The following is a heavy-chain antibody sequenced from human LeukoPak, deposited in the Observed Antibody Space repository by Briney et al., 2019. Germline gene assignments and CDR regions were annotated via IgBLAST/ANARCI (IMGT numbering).Heavy chain of an antibody. D-gene: IGHD6-19*01. J-gene: IGHJ6*03. CDR1: GFTFSTFA. V-gene: IGHV3-53*01. Sequence: PGGSLRLSCAASGFTFSTFAMIWVRQPPGKGLEWVSVIYSGGSTYYADSVKGRFTISRDNSKNTLYLQMNSLRAEDTAVYYCAGAVAGTPNYYYYYMDVWGKGTTVTISS. CDR2: IYSGGST. CDR3: AGAVAGTPNYYYYYMDV.